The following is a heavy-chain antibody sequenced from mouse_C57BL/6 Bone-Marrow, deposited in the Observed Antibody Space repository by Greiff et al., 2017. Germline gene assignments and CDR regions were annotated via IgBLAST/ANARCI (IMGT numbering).Heavy chain of an antibody. V-gene: IGHV5-6*01. J-gene: IGHJ3*01. CDR3: RNRRGFAY. CDR1: GFTFSSYG. Sequence: EVKLVESGGDLVKPGGSLKLSCAASGFTFSSYGMSWVRQTPDKRLEWVANISSGGSYTYYPDSVKGRFTISRDNAKNTLYLQMSSLKSEDTAMYYCRNRRGFAYWGQGTLVTVSA. CDR2: ISSGGSYT.